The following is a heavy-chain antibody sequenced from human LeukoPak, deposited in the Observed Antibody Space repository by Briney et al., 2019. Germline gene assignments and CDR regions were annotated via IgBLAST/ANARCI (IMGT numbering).Heavy chain of an antibody. Sequence: TTSETLSLTCAVYGGSFSGYYWSWIRQPPGKGLEWIGEINHSGSTNYNPSLKSRVTISVDTSKNQFSLKLSSVTAADTAVYYCARGRPSLRYFDWLPHYYYGMDVWGQGTTVTVSS. CDR3: ARGRPSLRYFDWLPHYYYGMDV. J-gene: IGHJ6*02. CDR2: INHSGST. D-gene: IGHD3-9*01. V-gene: IGHV4-34*01. CDR1: GGSFSGYY.